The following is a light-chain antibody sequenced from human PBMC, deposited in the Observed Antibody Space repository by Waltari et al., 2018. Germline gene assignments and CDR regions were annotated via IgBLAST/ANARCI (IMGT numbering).Light chain of an antibody. CDR1: GSDIGAGYA. V-gene: IGLV1-40*01. Sequence: QSVLTQPPSVSGAPGQQVTISCTGRGSDIGAGYATHWYPQLPGKAPRLPIYGVNTRPLGVPDRFFGSQSGTSASLAITGLQPEDEGDYYCQSFDTSLSVGFGGGTKLTVL. J-gene: IGLJ2*01. CDR3: QSFDTSLSVG. CDR2: GVN.